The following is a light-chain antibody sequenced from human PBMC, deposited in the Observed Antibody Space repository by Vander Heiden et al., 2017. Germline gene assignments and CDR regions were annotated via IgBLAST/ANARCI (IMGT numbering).Light chain of an antibody. CDR3: QQYDDLLT. CDR2: DAS. V-gene: IGKV1-33*01. CDR1: QDISNH. J-gene: IGKJ4*01. Sequence: IQITQSPSSLSASVGDRVTITCQASQDISNHLNWYQQKPRKAPEVLIYDASNLATGVPSRFSGSGSGTDFTFTISSLQPEDIATYYCQQYDDLLTFGGGTKVEIK.